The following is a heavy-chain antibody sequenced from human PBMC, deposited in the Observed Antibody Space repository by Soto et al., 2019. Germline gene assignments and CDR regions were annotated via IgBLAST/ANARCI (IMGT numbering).Heavy chain of an antibody. CDR2: IIPILGIA. D-gene: IGHD3-22*01. CDR1: GGTFSSYT. Sequence: SVKVSCKASGGTFSSYTISWVRQAPGQGLEWMGRIIPILGIANYAQKFQGRVTITADKSTSTAYMELSSLRSEDTAVYYCASLYYYFISRYSSPCFHFCGPATLVTVSS. J-gene: IGHJ4*02. V-gene: IGHV1-69*02. CDR3: ASLYYYFISRYSSPCFHF.